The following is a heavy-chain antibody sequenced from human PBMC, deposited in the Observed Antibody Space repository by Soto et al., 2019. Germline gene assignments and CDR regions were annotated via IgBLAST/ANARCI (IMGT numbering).Heavy chain of an antibody. J-gene: IGHJ4*02. D-gene: IGHD4-17*01. CDR2: INHSGST. Sequence: QVQLQQWGAGLLKPSETLSLTCAVYGGSFSGYYWSWIRQPPGKGLEWIGEINHSGSTNYNPSLKSRVTISVDTSKNQFSLKLSSVTAADTAVYYCARVPTVTYYFDYWGQGTLVTVSS. CDR3: ARVPTVTYYFDY. V-gene: IGHV4-34*01. CDR1: GGSFSGYY.